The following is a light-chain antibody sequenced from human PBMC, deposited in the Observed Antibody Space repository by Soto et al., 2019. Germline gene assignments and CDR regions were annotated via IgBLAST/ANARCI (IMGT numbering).Light chain of an antibody. V-gene: IGLV1-40*01. CDR2: ANT. Sequence: QSVLTQPPSVSGAPGQRVTISCTGSSSNIGAGIDVHWYQKFPGTAPKLLIYANTNRPSGVPDRFSGSKSGTSASLAITGLQAEDEADYYCQSYDTSLRGPVFGGGTKVTVL. J-gene: IGLJ2*01. CDR1: SSNIGAGID. CDR3: QSYDTSLRGPV.